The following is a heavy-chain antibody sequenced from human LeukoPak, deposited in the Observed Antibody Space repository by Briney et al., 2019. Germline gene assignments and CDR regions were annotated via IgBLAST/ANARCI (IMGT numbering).Heavy chain of an antibody. V-gene: IGHV5-51*01. J-gene: IGHJ4*02. CDR1: GYIFSNYW. Sequence: GESLKISCRASGYIFSNYWIVWVRQMPGKGLEWMGIIYPGDSDSRYSPSFQGQVTMSADKSITTAYLKWSSLEASDTAMYYCARQGGYCSGTSCYIDYWGQGTLVTVSS. CDR2: IYPGDSDS. D-gene: IGHD2-2*01. CDR3: ARQGGYCSGTSCYIDY.